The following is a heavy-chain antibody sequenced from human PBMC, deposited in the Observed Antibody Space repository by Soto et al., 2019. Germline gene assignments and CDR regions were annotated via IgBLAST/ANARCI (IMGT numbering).Heavy chain of an antibody. V-gene: IGHV3-30*18. Sequence: QVQLVESGGGVVQPGGSLRLSCAASGFIFTNYGMHWARQAPGKGMQWVALISYESSDKYYADSVRGRFTISRDNSESMLYLETNSLRVEDPAVYYCAKGDHRVVSGTDSWGQGTLVTVSS. J-gene: IGHJ4*02. CDR2: ISYESSDK. CDR1: GFIFTNYG. CDR3: AKGDHRVVSGTDS. D-gene: IGHD1-1*01.